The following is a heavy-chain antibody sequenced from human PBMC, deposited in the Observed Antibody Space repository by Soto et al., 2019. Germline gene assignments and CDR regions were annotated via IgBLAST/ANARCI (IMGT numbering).Heavy chain of an antibody. V-gene: IGHV1-46*04. J-gene: IGHJ4*02. CDR3: ARDPRKGPTHFDY. CDR1: GYTFTSYY. CDR2: IDPSGAST. Sequence: ASVKVVCKASGYTFTSYYMHWVRQAPGQGPEWKPIIDPSGASTSYVQKLQGRLTMTRDTSTSAVYMELSSLRSEDTAVYCCARDPRKGPTHFDYWGQGSLVDVSS.